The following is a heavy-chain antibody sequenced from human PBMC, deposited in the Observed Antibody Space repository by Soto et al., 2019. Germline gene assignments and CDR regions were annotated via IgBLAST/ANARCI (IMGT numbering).Heavy chain of an antibody. CDR1: GFTFSFYG. D-gene: IGHD3-10*01. CDR3: AKGSSPYYYYYGMDV. Sequence: GGSLRLSCAASGFTFSFYGMHWVRQAPGKGLEWVAVISYDGDNKYYADSVKGRFTISRGTSKNTLYLQMNSLRVEDTAVYHCAKGSSPYYYYYGMDVWGQGTTVTVSS. V-gene: IGHV3-30*18. J-gene: IGHJ6*02. CDR2: ISYDGDNK.